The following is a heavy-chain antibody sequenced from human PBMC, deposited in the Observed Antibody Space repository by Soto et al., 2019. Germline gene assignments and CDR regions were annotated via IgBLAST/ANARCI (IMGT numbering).Heavy chain of an antibody. J-gene: IGHJ4*02. V-gene: IGHV1-69*06. CDR2: IIPIFGTA. CDR3: ARAVTSYYYGSGSYTYYFDY. CDR1: GGTFSSYA. Sequence: QVQLVQSGAEVKKPGSSVKVSCKASGGTFSSYAISWVRQAPGQGLEWMGGIIPIFGTANYAQKFQGRVTITADKPTSTAYMELSSLRSEDTAVYYCARAVTSYYYGSGSYTYYFDYWGQGTLVTVSS. D-gene: IGHD3-10*01.